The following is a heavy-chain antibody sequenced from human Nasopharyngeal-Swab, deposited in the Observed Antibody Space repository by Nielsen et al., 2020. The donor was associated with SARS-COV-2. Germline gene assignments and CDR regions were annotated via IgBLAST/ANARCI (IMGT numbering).Heavy chain of an antibody. CDR3: VKAGLGFRIAAAETGIAVAGTVGGYGMDV. Sequence: GESLKISCSASGFTFSSYAMQWVRQAPGKGLEYVSAISSNGGSTYYADSVKGRFTISRDNSKNTLYLQMSSLRAEETAVYYCVKAGLGFRIAAAETGIAVAGTVGGYGMDVWGQGTTVTVSS. CDR1: GFTFSSYA. V-gene: IGHV3-64D*06. D-gene: IGHD6-19*01. J-gene: IGHJ6*02. CDR2: ISSNGGST.